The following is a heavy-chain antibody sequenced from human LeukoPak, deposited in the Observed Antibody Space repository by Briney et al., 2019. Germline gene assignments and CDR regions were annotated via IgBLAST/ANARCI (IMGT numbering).Heavy chain of an antibody. D-gene: IGHD3-16*01. CDR2: IWYDGSNK. CDR3: AGGEDRKKNLDS. Sequence: GGSLRLSCAASGFSFSDYGMHWVRQAPGKGLEWVALIWYDGSNKNYADSVKGRFTISRDNSQNTLYLQMNSLRAEDTAVYYCAGGEDRKKNLDSGGQETLVTVSS. V-gene: IGHV3-33*01. J-gene: IGHJ5*01. CDR1: GFSFSDYG.